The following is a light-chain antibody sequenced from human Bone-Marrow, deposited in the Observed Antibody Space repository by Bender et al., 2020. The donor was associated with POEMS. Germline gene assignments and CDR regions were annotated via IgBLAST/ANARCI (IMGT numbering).Light chain of an antibody. CDR2: QDA. V-gene: IGLV3-1*01. CDR3: QTWDSNTVV. J-gene: IGLJ2*01. CDR1: KLGDKY. Sequence: SYELTQPPSVSVSPGQTANITCSGDKLGDKYACWYQQKSGQSPVLLIYQDAKRPSGIPERFSGSNSGNTATLTISETQAMDEADYYCQTWDSNTVVFGGGTKLTVL.